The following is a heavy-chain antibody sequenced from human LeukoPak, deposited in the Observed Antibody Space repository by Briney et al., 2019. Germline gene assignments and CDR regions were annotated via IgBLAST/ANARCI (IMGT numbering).Heavy chain of an antibody. CDR3: ARGQVRAGERRSYYYMVV. Sequence: SQTLSLTCAVYGASFSGYYWSWLRQPPRKGLEWSGKINHSGSTNYNPSLKSRVTISVDTSKNKFSLKLSSVTAADTAVYYCARGQVRAGERRSYYYMVVLRKGATVTVSS. V-gene: IGHV4-34*01. D-gene: IGHD7-27*01. CDR1: GASFSGYY. CDR2: INHSGST. J-gene: IGHJ6*03.